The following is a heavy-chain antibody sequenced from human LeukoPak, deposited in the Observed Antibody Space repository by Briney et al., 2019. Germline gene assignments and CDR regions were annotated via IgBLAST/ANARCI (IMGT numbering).Heavy chain of an antibody. CDR2: IYYSGTT. D-gene: IGHD2/OR15-2a*01. Sequence: SETLSLTCTVSGDSVSSGDYYWSWIRRPPGKGLEWIGYIYYSGTTFYNPSLKSRGTISIDTSKKQFSLKLNSVTAADTAVYYCARVIAPAQFDYWGQGILVTVSS. J-gene: IGHJ4*02. V-gene: IGHV4-30-4*01. CDR3: ARVIAPAQFDY. CDR1: GDSVSSGDYY.